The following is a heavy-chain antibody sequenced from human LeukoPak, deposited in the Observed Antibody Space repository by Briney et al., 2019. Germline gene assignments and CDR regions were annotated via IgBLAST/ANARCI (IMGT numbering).Heavy chain of an antibody. J-gene: IGHJ4*02. V-gene: IGHV3-7*01. CDR1: GFTFSSYW. D-gene: IGHD2-15*01. CDR2: IKQDGSEK. Sequence: GGSLRLSCAASGFTFSSYWMSWVRQAPGKGLEWVANIKQDGSEKYYVECVKGRFTISRDNATNSLYLQMNSLRAEDTAVYYCARIFHCSGGSCYSFFDYWGLGTLVTVSS. CDR3: ARIFHCSGGSCYSFFDY.